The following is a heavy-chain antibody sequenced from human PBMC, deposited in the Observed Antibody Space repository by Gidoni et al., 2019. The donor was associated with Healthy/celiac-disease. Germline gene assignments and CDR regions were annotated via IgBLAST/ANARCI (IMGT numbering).Heavy chain of an antibody. Sequence: QLQLQESGSGLVKPSQTLSLTCAVSGGSISSGGYSWSWIRQPPGKGLEWIGYIYHSGNTYYNPSLKSRVIISVDTSKNQFSLRLSSVTAADTAVYYCARGPMVRGVMTSVQGFDPWGQGTLVTVSS. CDR3: ARGPMVRGVMTSVQGFDP. V-gene: IGHV4-30-2*01. CDR2: IYHSGNT. J-gene: IGHJ5*02. CDR1: GGSISSGGYS. D-gene: IGHD3-10*01.